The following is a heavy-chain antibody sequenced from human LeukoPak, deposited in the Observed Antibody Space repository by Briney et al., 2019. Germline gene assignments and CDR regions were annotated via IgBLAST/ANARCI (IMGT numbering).Heavy chain of an antibody. CDR3: AKDLAGYSSGWYFGDY. D-gene: IGHD6-19*01. V-gene: IGHV3-23*01. CDR2: ISGSGGST. J-gene: IGHJ4*02. CDR1: GFTFSSYA. Sequence: TGGSLRLSCAASGFTFSSYAMSWVRQAPGKGLGWVSAISGSGGSTYYSDSVKGRFTISRDNSKNTLYLQMNSLRAEDTAVYYCAKDLAGYSSGWYFGDYWGQGTLVTVSS.